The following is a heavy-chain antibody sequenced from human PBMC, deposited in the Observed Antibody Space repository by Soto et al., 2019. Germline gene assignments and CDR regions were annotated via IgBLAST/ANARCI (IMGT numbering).Heavy chain of an antibody. CDR3: ARVWGGAFDI. D-gene: IGHD3-10*01. CDR1: GGSISDYY. J-gene: IGHJ3*02. Sequence: SETLSLTCTVSGGSISDYYWNWIRQTPGRGLEWIGYVDFSGSTNYNPSLKSRVTISVDTSKNQFSLKLSSVTAADTAVYYCARVWGGAFDIWGQGTMVTVS. CDR2: VDFSGST. V-gene: IGHV4-59*01.